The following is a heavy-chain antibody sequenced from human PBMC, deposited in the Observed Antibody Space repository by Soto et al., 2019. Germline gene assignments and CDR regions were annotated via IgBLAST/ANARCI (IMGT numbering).Heavy chain of an antibody. Sequence: GGSLRLSCAASGFTFSRCVMTWVRQAPGKGREWVSIISGSGGSTYYADSVKGRFTISRDKSKNTLYLQMSSLRAEDTAVYYCATRAVPGSAIWYYFDYWGQGTLVTVSS. CDR3: ATRAVPGSAIWYYFDY. D-gene: IGHD6-19*01. V-gene: IGHV3-23*01. CDR1: GFTFSRCV. CDR2: ISGSGGST. J-gene: IGHJ4*02.